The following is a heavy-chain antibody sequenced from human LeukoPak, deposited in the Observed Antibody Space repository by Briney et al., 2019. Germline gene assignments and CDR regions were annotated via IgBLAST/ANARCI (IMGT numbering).Heavy chain of an antibody. D-gene: IGHD3-9*01. J-gene: IGHJ4*02. CDR1: GGSVGRYF. CDR3: ARRLGLPYYDIL. Sequence: SETLSLTCTVSGGSVGRYFWSWIRQPPGKRLEWIGYVYTSGSTNYNPSLKSRVTISVDTSKAQFSLKLSSVTAADTAVYYCARRLGLPYYDILWGQGTLVTVSS. V-gene: IGHV4-4*08. CDR2: VYTSGST.